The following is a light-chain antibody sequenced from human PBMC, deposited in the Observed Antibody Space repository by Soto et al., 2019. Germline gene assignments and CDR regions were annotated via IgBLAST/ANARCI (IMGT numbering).Light chain of an antibody. CDR1: QSVNNN. V-gene: IGKV3-15*01. CDR2: GAS. J-gene: IGKJ1*01. CDR3: QQYNNWWT. Sequence: EIVMTQSPATRSVSPGERATLSCRASQSVNNNLAWYQQKPGQAPRLLIYGASTRATGIPARFSGSVSGSDFTLTISSLQSEDFAIYYCQQYNNWWTFGQGTKVEIK.